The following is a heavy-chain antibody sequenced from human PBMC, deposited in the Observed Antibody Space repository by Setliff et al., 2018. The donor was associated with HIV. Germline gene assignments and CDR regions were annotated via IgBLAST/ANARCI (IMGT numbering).Heavy chain of an antibody. CDR2: IYQTANT. Sequence: PSETLSLTCAVSGYSISSGHYWGWIRQPPGKGLEWIGSIYQTANTFYSPSLKSRAAISVDTSKNQFSLKLTSVTAADTAVYYCARTLRAAAMGYFDYWGQGTLVTVS. CDR3: ARTLRAAAMGYFDY. V-gene: IGHV4-38-2*01. J-gene: IGHJ4*02. D-gene: IGHD5-18*01. CDR1: GYSISSGHY.